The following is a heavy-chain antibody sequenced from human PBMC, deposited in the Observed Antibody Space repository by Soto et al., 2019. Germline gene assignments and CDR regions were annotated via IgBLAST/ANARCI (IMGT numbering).Heavy chain of an antibody. Sequence: QVQLQQWGAGLLKPSETLSLTCAVYGGSFSGYYWSWIRQPPGKGLAWIGEINHSGSTNYNPSLKSRVTISVDTSKNQFSLKLSSVPAADTAVYYCARVTGRYYYGMDVWGQGTTVTVSS. J-gene: IGHJ6*02. CDR3: ARVTGRYYYGMDV. CDR2: INHSGST. V-gene: IGHV4-34*01. CDR1: GGSFSGYY.